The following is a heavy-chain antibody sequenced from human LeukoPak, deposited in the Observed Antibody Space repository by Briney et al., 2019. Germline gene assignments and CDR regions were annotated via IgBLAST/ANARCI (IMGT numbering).Heavy chain of an antibody. V-gene: IGHV4-34*01. D-gene: IGHD2-2*01. Sequence: SETLSLTCAVYGGSFSGYYWSWIRQPPGKGLEWIGEINHSGSTNYNPSLKSRVTISVDTSKNRFSLKLSSVTAADTAVYYCARGGGVVVVPAASFDYWGQGTLVTVSS. CDR2: INHSGST. J-gene: IGHJ4*02. CDR3: ARGGGVVVVPAASFDY. CDR1: GGSFSGYY.